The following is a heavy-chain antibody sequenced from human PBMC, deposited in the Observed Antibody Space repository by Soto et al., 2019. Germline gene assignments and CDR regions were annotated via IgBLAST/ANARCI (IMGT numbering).Heavy chain of an antibody. D-gene: IGHD3-22*01. J-gene: IGHJ4*02. Sequence: GGSLRLSCAASGFTFSSYAMSWVRQAPGKGLEWVSAISGSGGSTYYADSVKGRFTISRDNSKNTLYLQMNSLRAEDTDIDYCAKSESSSGYYYPFDYWGQRTLVTVSS. CDR2: ISGSGGST. V-gene: IGHV3-23*01. CDR1: GFTFSSYA. CDR3: AKSESSSGYYYPFDY.